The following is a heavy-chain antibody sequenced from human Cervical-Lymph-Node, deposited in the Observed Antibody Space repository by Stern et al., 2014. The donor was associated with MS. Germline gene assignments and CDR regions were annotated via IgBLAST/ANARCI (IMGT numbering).Heavy chain of an antibody. J-gene: IGHJ4*02. CDR1: GFTFSSYG. Sequence: VQLVESGGGVVQPGRSLRLSCAASGFTFSSYGMHWVRQAPGTGLAWVAVISYDGSNKYYADSVKGRFTISRDNSKNTLYLQMNSLRAEDTAVYYCAKDAEMATISKYYFDYWGQGTLVTVSS. CDR3: AKDAEMATISKYYFDY. CDR2: ISYDGSNK. V-gene: IGHV3-30*18. D-gene: IGHD5-24*01.